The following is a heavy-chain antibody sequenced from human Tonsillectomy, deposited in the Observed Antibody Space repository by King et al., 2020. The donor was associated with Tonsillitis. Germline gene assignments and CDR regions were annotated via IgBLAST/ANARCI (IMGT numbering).Heavy chain of an antibody. CDR1: GYTFTGYY. CDR3: ARGPRGYCSRGSCPDY. D-gene: IGHD2-15*01. Sequence: QLVQSGAEVKKPGASVKVSCKASGYTFTGYYMHWVRQAPGQGLEWMGWINPNSGGTNYAQKFQGRVTMTRDTSISTAYMELSRLRSDDTAVYSCARGPRGYCSRGSCPDYWGQGTLVTVSS. V-gene: IGHV1-2*02. J-gene: IGHJ4*02. CDR2: INPNSGGT.